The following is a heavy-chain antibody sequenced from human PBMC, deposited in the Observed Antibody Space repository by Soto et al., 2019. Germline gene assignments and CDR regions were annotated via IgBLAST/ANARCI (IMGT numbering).Heavy chain of an antibody. CDR1: GGTFSSYT. J-gene: IGHJ3*01. CDR3: ARDLSPPGEFFYDAFDV. V-gene: IGHV1-69*08. Sequence: QVQLVQSGAEVKKPGSSVKVSCKASGGTFSSYTISWVRQAPGQGLEWMGRIIPILGAANYAQKFQGRVTITADKSSSTAYMELSSLRSEDTAVYYCARDLSPPGEFFYDAFDVWGQGTFVTVSS. CDR2: IIPILGAA. D-gene: IGHD2-21*01.